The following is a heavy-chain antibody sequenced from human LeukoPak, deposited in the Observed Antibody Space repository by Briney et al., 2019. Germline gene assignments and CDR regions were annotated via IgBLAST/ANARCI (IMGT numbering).Heavy chain of an antibody. CDR1: GFTFSSYG. CDR2: IWYDGSNK. Sequence: GGSLRLSSAASGFTFSSYGMHWVRQAPGKGLEWVAVIWYDGSNKYYADSVKGRFTISRDNSKNTLYLQMNSLRAEDTAVYYCAREPHYYGSGPFDYWGQGTLVTVSS. D-gene: IGHD3-10*01. J-gene: IGHJ4*02. CDR3: AREPHYYGSGPFDY. V-gene: IGHV3-33*01.